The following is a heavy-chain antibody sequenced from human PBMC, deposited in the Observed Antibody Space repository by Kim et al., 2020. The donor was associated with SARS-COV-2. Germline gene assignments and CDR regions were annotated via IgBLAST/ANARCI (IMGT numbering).Heavy chain of an antibody. CDR2: T. J-gene: IGHJ4*02. Sequence: TEDAATVGGRFTISRDDSKNSLYLQMNSLKTADTGVYFCTRDRAGAGDYWGQGTLVTVSS. V-gene: IGHV3-72*01. CDR3: TRDRAGAGDY. D-gene: IGHD3-10*01.